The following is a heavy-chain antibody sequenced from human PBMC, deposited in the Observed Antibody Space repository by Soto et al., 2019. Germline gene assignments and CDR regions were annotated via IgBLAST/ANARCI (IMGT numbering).Heavy chain of an antibody. D-gene: IGHD6-6*01. CDR2: IGTAGDT. J-gene: IGHJ6*02. V-gene: IGHV3-13*01. CDR3: ARGGIAARPYYYYGMDV. Sequence: GGSLRLSCAASGFTFSSYDMHWVRQATGKGLEWVSAIGTAGDTYYPGSVKGRFTISRENAKNSLYLQMNSLRAGDTAVYYCARGGIAARPYYYYGMDVWGQGTTVTVSS. CDR1: GFTFSSYD.